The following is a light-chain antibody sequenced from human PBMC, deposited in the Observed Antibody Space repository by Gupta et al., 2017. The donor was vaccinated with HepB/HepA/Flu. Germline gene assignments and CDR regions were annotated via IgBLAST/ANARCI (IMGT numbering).Light chain of an antibody. CDR3: QQYYTNPWT. CDR1: QSVLYSSNNKNY. Sequence: VMTQSPDSLAVSLGERATINCKSSQSVLYSSNNKNYLAWYQQKPGQPPKLLIYWASTRESGVPDRFSDSGSGTDFTLTISSLQAEDVAIYYCQQYYTNPWTFGQGTKVEIK. V-gene: IGKV4-1*01. CDR2: WAS. J-gene: IGKJ1*01.